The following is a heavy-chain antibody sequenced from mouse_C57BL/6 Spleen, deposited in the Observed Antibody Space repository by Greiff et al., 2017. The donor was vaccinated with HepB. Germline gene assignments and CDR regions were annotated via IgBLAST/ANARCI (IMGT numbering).Heavy chain of an antibody. CDR3: TNYDGYWFAY. V-gene: IGHV1-15*01. CDR1: GYTFTDYE. Sequence: QVQLQQSGAELVRPGASVTLSCKASGYTFTDYEMHWVKQTPVHGLEWIGAIDPETGGTAYNQKFKGKAILTADKSSSTAYMELRSLTSVASAVYYCTNYDGYWFAYWGQGTLVTVSA. D-gene: IGHD2-3*01. CDR2: IDPETGGT. J-gene: IGHJ3*01.